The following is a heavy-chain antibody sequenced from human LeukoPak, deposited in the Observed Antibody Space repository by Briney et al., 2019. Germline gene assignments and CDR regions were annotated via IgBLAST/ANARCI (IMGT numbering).Heavy chain of an antibody. J-gene: IGHJ4*02. CDR1: GFTFSSYA. D-gene: IGHD4-17*01. Sequence: PGGSLRLSCTASGFTFSSYAMSWVRQAPGKGLEWVSALSGSGGNTYYADSVKGRFTISRDNSKNTLYLQMNSLRAEDTAVYYCARDQAAGDSPFDYWGQGTLVTVSS. V-gene: IGHV3-23*01. CDR2: LSGSGGNT. CDR3: ARDQAAGDSPFDY.